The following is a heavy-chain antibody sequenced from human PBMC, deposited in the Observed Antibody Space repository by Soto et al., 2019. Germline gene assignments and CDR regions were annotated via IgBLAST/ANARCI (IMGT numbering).Heavy chain of an antibody. J-gene: IGHJ4*02. CDR1: GGSISSGDYY. CDR3: ARNNPEGVTHRLGVDY. Sequence: QVQLQESGPGLVKPSQTLSLTCTVSGGSISSGDYYWSWIRQPPGKGLEWIGYIYYSGSTYYNPSLESRVTISVDTSKNQFSLKLSSVTAADTAVYYCARNNPEGVTHRLGVDYWGQGTLVTVSS. D-gene: IGHD3-10*01. V-gene: IGHV4-30-4*01. CDR2: IYYSGST.